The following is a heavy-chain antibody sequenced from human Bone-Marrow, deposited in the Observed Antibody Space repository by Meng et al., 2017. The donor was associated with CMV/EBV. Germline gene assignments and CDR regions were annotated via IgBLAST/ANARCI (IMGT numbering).Heavy chain of an antibody. Sequence: PETLSLTCTVSGGSISGSSYYWGWIRQSPGKGLEWIGSFYYSGSTYYNPSLKSRVTISVDTSKNQFSLKLSSVTAADTAVYYCARRWYFDYWGQGTLVTVSS. J-gene: IGHJ4*02. V-gene: IGHV4-39*01. CDR1: GGSISGSSYY. CDR2: FYYSGST. D-gene: IGHD6-13*01. CDR3: ARRWYFDY.